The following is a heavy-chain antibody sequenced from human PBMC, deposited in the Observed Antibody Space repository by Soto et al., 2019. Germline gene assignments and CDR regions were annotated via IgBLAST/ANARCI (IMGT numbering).Heavy chain of an antibody. CDR2: ISYDGSNK. D-gene: IGHD6-19*01. V-gene: IGHV3-30-3*01. CDR1: GFTFSSYA. J-gene: IGHJ5*02. CDR3: ARESSSGWYDWFDP. Sequence: QVQLVESGGGVVQPGRSLRLSCAASGFTFSSYAMHWVRQAPGKGLEWVAVISYDGSNKYYADSVKGRFTISRDNSKNTLYLQMNSLRAEDTAVYYCARESSSGWYDWFDPWGQGTLVTVSS.